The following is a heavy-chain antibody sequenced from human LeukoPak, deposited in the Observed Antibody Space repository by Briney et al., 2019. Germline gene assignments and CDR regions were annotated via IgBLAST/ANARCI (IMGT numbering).Heavy chain of an antibody. CDR2: IFRGDGT. CDR3: VKEVPGTTIHD. J-gene: IGHJ4*02. CDR1: GFIVSTNY. V-gene: IGHV3-66*01. D-gene: IGHD4-11*01. Sequence: PGGSLRLSCVASGFIVSTNYMSWVRQAPGKGLEWVAVIFRGDGTYHADSVKGRFTISRDTSKNTVYLHMNSLTAADTAVYYCVKEVPGTTIHDWGQGILVTVSS.